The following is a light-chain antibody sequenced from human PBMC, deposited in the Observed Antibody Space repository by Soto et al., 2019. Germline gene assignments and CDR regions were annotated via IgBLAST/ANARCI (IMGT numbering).Light chain of an antibody. Sequence: ENVLSQSPGTLSLSPGERTTLSCRASQSLRDSYLAWYQQKPGQAPRLLIYGASNRATGIPDRFSGSGSGTDFTLTISRLEPEAFAVYYCQQFGGSSHTLGGGTKVEIK. CDR1: QSLRDSY. CDR2: GAS. CDR3: QQFGGSSHT. J-gene: IGKJ4*01. V-gene: IGKV3-20*01.